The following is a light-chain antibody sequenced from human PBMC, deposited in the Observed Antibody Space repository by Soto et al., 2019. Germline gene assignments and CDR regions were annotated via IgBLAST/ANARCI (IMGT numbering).Light chain of an antibody. CDR3: QEYNSDSGLT. V-gene: IGKV1-5*03. CDR1: QSISSW. J-gene: IGKJ4*01. CDR2: TAA. Sequence: DIQMTQSPSTLSASVGDRVTITCRASQSISSWLAWYQQKPGKAPKLLIYTAANLKSGVPSRFSGSGSGTEFTLTISSLQPDYFATYYGQEYNSDSGLTFGGGTKVEIK.